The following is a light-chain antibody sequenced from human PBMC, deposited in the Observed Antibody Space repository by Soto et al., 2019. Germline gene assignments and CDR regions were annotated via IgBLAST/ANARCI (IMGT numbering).Light chain of an antibody. V-gene: IGKV3-20*01. Sequence: DIVLTQSPGTLSLSPGERATLSWKASQSVSSGFLAWYQQQPGQAPRLLIYGASSRATGIPDRFSGSGSGTDCTLTISRLEPEDVAVYYCQQYGSSPQTFGQGTKVDIK. CDR3: QQYGSSPQT. J-gene: IGKJ1*01. CDR2: GAS. CDR1: QSVSSGF.